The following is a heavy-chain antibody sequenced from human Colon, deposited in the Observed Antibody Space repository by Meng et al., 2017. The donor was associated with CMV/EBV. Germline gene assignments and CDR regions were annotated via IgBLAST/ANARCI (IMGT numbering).Heavy chain of an antibody. CDR2: LSYAGT. J-gene: IGHJ4*02. V-gene: IGHV4-39*07. CDR1: GGPTNMETHA. CDR3: ARVGAFRGVYYFDS. Sequence: SGGPTNMETHAWAGIRKTPGKGLDWIGSLSYAGTDYNPSLQGRVTISMDTSDNQFSLQLSSMTAADTAMYYCARVGAFRGVYYFDSWGQGTLVTVSS. D-gene: IGHD2/OR15-2a*01.